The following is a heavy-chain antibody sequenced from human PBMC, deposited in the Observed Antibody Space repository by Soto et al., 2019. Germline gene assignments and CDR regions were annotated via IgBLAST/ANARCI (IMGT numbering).Heavy chain of an antibody. Sequence: PGGSLRLSCAASGFTFNSYAMSGVRQAPGKGLEWVSTISGRGGRTFYADTVKGRFTISRDNYKNTLYLQMNGLRAEDTAVYYCAKPIVGADPFDYWGQGPLVTVSS. CDR1: GFTFNSYA. CDR2: ISGRGGRT. J-gene: IGHJ4*02. V-gene: IGHV3-23*01. D-gene: IGHD1-26*01. CDR3: AKPIVGADPFDY.